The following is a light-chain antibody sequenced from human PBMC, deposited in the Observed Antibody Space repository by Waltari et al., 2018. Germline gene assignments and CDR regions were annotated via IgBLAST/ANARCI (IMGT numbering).Light chain of an antibody. CDR1: QSVSSN. CDR2: VAS. V-gene: IGKV3-15*01. CDR3: QQYNNWPRRT. J-gene: IGKJ2*01. Sequence: ETVMTQSPATLSVSPGERATLSCRASQSVSSNLAWYQQKPGQAPRLLIYVASTRATCIPARFSGSGSGTEFTLTISSLQSEDFAVYYCQQYNNWPRRTFGQGTKLEI.